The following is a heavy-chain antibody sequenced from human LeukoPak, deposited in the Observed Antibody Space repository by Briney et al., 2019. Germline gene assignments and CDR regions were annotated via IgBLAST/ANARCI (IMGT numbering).Heavy chain of an antibody. CDR1: GFTFSNYG. D-gene: IGHD3-10*01. V-gene: IGHV3-30*02. Sequence: GGSLRLSCAASGFTFSNYGVHWVRQAPGKGLEWVSFIRFDGSNKYYADSVKGRFTISRDSSKNTLYLQMNSLRAEDTAVYYCAKYGSGSYVFDYWGQGTLVTVSS. J-gene: IGHJ4*02. CDR2: IRFDGSNK. CDR3: AKYGSGSYVFDY.